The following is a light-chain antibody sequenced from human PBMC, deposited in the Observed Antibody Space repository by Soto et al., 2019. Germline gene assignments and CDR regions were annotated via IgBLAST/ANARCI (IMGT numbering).Light chain of an antibody. CDR2: GAS. J-gene: IGKJ4*02. CDR1: QSVSSN. V-gene: IGKV3-15*01. Sequence: EIVMTQSPATLSVSPGERATLSCRASQSVSSNLVWYQQKPGQAPRLLIYGASTRATGIPARFSGSGSGTEFTLTISSLQSEDCVIYYCQQYNNWPRTFGEGTKV. CDR3: QQYNNWPRT.